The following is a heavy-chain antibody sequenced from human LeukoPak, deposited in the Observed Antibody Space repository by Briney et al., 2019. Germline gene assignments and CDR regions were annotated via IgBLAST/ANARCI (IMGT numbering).Heavy chain of an antibody. CDR2: ISGSGSTT. Sequence: PGGSLRLSCAASGFTFSSFAMNWVRQAPGKGQEWVSAISGSGSTTYYADSVKGRFTISRDNSKNTLFLQMNSLTAEDTAIYSCARPRLEYCSGGSCFDAFDIWGQGTMVTVSS. J-gene: IGHJ3*02. V-gene: IGHV3-23*01. CDR1: GFTFSSFA. D-gene: IGHD2-15*01. CDR3: ARPRLEYCSGGSCFDAFDI.